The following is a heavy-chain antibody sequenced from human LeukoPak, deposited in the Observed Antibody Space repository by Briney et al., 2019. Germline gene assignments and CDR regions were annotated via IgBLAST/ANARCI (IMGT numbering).Heavy chain of an antibody. V-gene: IGHV4-39*01. CDR3: ARHGLDGYENYYFDY. CDR2: IYYSGST. Sequence: SETLSLTCTVSGGSVSSGSYYWGWIRQPPGKGLEWIGSIYYSGSTYYNPSLKSRVTISVDTSKNQFSLKLSSVTAADTAVYYCARHGLDGYENYYFDYWGQGTLVTVSS. CDR1: GGSVSSGSYY. D-gene: IGHD5-12*01. J-gene: IGHJ4*02.